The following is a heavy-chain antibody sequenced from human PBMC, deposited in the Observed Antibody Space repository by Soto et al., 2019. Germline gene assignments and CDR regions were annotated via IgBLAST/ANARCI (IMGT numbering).Heavy chain of an antibody. D-gene: IGHD1-26*01. CDR2: IIPIFGTA. CDR3: ARDHSGSYNTNDY. V-gene: IGHV1-69*01. J-gene: IGHJ4*02. CDR1: GGTFSRYA. Sequence: QVQLVQSGAEVKKPGSSVKVSCKASGGTFSRYAISWVRQAPGQGLEWMEGIIPIFGTANYAQKFQGRVTITADESTSTAYMELSSLRSEDTAVYYCARDHSGSYNTNDYWGQGTLVTVSS.